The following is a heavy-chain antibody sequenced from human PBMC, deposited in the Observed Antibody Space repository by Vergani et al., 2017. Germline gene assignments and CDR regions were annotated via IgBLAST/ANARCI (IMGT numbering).Heavy chain of an antibody. J-gene: IGHJ4*02. CDR2: IYHSGST. Sequence: QVQLQESGPGLVKPSETLSLTCTVSGGSISSGYYWGWIRQPPGKGLEWIGSIYHSGSTYYNPSLKSRVTISVDTSKNQFSLKLSSVTAADTAVYYCARLRPVSIPSDYWGQGTLVTVSS. CDR3: ARLRPVSIPSDY. V-gene: IGHV4-38-2*02. CDR1: GGSISSGYY. D-gene: IGHD4-11*01.